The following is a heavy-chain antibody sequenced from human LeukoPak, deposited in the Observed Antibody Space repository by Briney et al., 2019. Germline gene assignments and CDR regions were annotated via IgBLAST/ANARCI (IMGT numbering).Heavy chain of an antibody. D-gene: IGHD2-2*01. V-gene: IGHV4-59*08. CDR2: IYYSGST. CDR1: GGSISSYY. Sequence: SETLSLTCTVSGGSISSYYWSWIRQPPGKGLEWIGYIYYSGSTNYNPSLKSRVTISVDTSKNQFSLNLNSVTAADTAVYYCARQPLNCSTTSCYAFDVWGQGTMVTVSS. CDR3: ARQPLNCSTTSCYAFDV. J-gene: IGHJ3*01.